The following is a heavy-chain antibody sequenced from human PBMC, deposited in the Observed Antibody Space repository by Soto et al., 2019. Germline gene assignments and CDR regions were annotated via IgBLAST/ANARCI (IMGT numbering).Heavy chain of an antibody. D-gene: IGHD3-3*01. CDR1: GFTVSSNY. CDR2: IYSGGST. Sequence: EVQLVETGGGLIQPGGSLRLSCAASGFTVSSNYMSWVRQAPGKGLEWVSVIYSGGSTYYADFVKGRFTISRDNSKNTLYLQMNSLRAEDTAVYYCARAPTYDFWSGFPHPFDYWGQGTLVTVSS. V-gene: IGHV3-53*02. J-gene: IGHJ4*02. CDR3: ARAPTYDFWSGFPHPFDY.